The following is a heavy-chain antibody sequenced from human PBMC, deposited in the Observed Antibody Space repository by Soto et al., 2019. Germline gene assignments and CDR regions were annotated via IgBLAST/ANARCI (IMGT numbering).Heavy chain of an antibody. J-gene: IGHJ4*02. Sequence: SETLSLTCAVSGYSISSGYYWGWIRQPPGKGLEWIGSIYHSGSTYYNPSLKSRVTISVDTSKNQFSLKLSSVTAADTAVYYCARDRFVDTAMVDGDYFDYWGQGTLVTVSS. CDR1: GYSISSGYY. CDR2: IYHSGST. V-gene: IGHV4-38-2*02. CDR3: ARDRFVDTAMVDGDYFDY. D-gene: IGHD5-18*01.